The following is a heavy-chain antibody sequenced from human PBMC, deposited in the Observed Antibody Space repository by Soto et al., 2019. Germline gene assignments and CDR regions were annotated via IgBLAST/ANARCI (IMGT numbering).Heavy chain of an antibody. Sequence: GGSLRLSCAAAGFSVSTSHISWVRQAPGKGLEWVSVIYSGGATYYADSVKGRFIISRDNSKNTLYLYMNDLRVEDTALYYCAKMGYSSDWSWGQGTLVTVSS. D-gene: IGHD6-19*01. CDR2: IYSGGAT. CDR1: GFSVSTSH. J-gene: IGHJ5*02. V-gene: IGHV3-53*01. CDR3: AKMGYSSDWS.